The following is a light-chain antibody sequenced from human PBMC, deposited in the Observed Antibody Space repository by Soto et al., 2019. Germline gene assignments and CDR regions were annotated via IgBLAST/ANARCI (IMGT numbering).Light chain of an antibody. CDR1: QAISKS. V-gene: IGKV1-27*01. CDR3: QKYFSAPWT. Sequence: DIQMTQSPSSLSASVGDRVTITCRASQAISKSLAWYQQKPGKVPKLLIYAASTLQSGVPSRFSGSGSGTDFTLTISSLQPEDVATYYCQKYFSAPWTFGQGTKVEIK. CDR2: AAS. J-gene: IGKJ1*01.